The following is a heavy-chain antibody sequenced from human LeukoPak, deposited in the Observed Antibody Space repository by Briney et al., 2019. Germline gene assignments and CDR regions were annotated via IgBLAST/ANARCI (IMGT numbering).Heavy chain of an antibody. CDR3: SRYHGGGWDV. CDR2: IKQDGSET. V-gene: IGHV3-7*01. J-gene: IGHJ6*02. CDR1: GFTFTTYW. D-gene: IGHD3-10*01. Sequence: PGGSLRLSCAASGFTFTTYWMSWVRQAPGKGLEWVANIKQDGSETHYVESVKGRFTISRDNAKNSLSLQLNSLRAEDTAVYYFSRYHGGGWDVWGQGTTVTVSS.